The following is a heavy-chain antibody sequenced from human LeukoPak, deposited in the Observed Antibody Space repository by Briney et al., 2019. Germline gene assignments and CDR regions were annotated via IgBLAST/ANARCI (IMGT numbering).Heavy chain of an antibody. Sequence: GGSLRLSCVASGFNVSSNYMSWVRQAPGKGLEWVSAISGRGRGGSTYYADSVKGRFTISRDNSKNTLYLQMNSLRAEDTAVYYCAKVGIDGSGPFDHWGQGTLVTVSS. CDR2: ISGRGRGGST. D-gene: IGHD3-10*01. V-gene: IGHV3-23*01. CDR3: AKVGIDGSGPFDH. CDR1: GFNVSSNY. J-gene: IGHJ4*02.